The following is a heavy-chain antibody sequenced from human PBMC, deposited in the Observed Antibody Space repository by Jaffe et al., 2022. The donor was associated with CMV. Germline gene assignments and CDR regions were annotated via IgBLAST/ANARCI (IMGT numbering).Heavy chain of an antibody. D-gene: IGHD1-26*01. J-gene: IGHJ4*02. Sequence: QLQLQESGPGLVKPSETLSLTCTVSGGSISSSSYYWGWIRQPPGKGLEWIGSIYYSGSTYYNPSLKSRVTISVDTSKNQFSLKLSSVTAADTAVYYCASRDPYSGSYSVDYWGQGTLVTVSS. V-gene: IGHV4-39*01. CDR1: GGSISSSSYY. CDR2: IYYSGST. CDR3: ASRDPYSGSYSVDY.